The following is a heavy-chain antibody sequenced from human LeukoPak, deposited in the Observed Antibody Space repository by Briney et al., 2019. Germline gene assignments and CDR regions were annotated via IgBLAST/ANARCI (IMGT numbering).Heavy chain of an antibody. D-gene: IGHD6-13*01. Sequence: SETLSLTCTVSGGSISINSHFWGWIRQPPGKGLEWIGEINHSGSTNYNPSLKSRVTISVDTSKNQFSLKLSSVTAADTAVYYCARAGRGLSRQQLVRASQHWFDPWGQGTLVTVSS. CDR2: INHSGST. CDR1: GGSISINSHF. J-gene: IGHJ5*02. V-gene: IGHV4-39*07. CDR3: ARAGRGLSRQQLVRASQHWFDP.